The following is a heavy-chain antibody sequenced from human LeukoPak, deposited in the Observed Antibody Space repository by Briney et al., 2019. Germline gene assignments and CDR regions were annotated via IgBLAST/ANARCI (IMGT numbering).Heavy chain of an antibody. CDR1: GFSLSDYY. D-gene: IGHD2-8*01. Sequence: PGGSLRLSCAASGFSLSDYYMSWIRQAPGMGLEWVAYIGVAVNSAGSVSGRFTISRDSATNSVHLQMNSLRVEDAAVYYCARHRPDASRFQADFDYWGQGTLVTVSS. J-gene: IGHJ4*02. CDR2: IGVAV. V-gene: IGHV3-11*01. CDR3: ARHRPDASRFQADFDY.